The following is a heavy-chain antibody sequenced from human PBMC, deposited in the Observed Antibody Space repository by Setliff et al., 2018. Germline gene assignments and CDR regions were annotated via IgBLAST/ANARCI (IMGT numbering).Heavy chain of an antibody. J-gene: IGHJ6*03. CDR2: FYHSGSM. Sequence: SETLSLTCTVSGASINNSGHYWNWIRQHPEKGLEWIGYFYHSGSMNYSPSLKGRVTMSVDTSNNQLSLKLTSVSAADTAVYYCARAYYYASGNSHNYYMDVWGKGTAVTVSS. CDR1: GASINNSGHY. CDR3: ARAYYYASGNSHNYYMDV. V-gene: IGHV4-61*08. D-gene: IGHD3-10*01.